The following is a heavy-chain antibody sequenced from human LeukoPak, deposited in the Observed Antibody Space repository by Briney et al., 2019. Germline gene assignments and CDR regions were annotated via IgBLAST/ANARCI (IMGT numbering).Heavy chain of an antibody. D-gene: IGHD6-13*01. CDR3: ARGVAENGNPNYFDP. Sequence: GRSLRLSCAASGFTFSAYGMHWVRQAPGTGLEWVAVVWSDGTREYYIDSVKGRFTISRDNSKNTLYLQMNSLRAEDTAVYSCARGVAENGNPNYFDPWGRGTLVTVSS. CDR2: VWSDGTRE. V-gene: IGHV3-33*08. CDR1: GFTFSAYG. J-gene: IGHJ5*02.